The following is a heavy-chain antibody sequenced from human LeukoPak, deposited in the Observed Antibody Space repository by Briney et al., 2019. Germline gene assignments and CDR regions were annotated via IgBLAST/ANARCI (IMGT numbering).Heavy chain of an antibody. Sequence: GGSLRLSCAASGFTVSSSYMSWVRQAPGKGLEWVSLIYSGGSTYYAASVKGRFTISRDNSKNTLYLQMDSLRPEDTAVYYCAKGYNYAYEYWGEGTLVTVSS. D-gene: IGHD5-18*01. CDR2: IYSGGST. V-gene: IGHV3-53*01. CDR3: AKGYNYAYEY. J-gene: IGHJ4*02. CDR1: GFTVSSSY.